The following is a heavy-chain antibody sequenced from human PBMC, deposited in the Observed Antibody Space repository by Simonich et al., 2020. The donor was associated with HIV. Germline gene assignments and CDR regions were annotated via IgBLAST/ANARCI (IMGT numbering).Heavy chain of an antibody. CDR1: GFTFSSYR. CDR2: ISSSRSYK. Sequence: EVQLVESGGGLVKPGGSLRLSCAASGFTFSSYRMNWVRQAPGKGLEWVSSISSSRSYKYYADSVKGRFTITRDNAKNSLYLQMNSLRAEDTAVYYCARDGRKGSSTSCSDYWGQGTLVTVSS. D-gene: IGHD2-2*01. V-gene: IGHV3-21*01. CDR3: ARDGRKGSSTSCSDY. J-gene: IGHJ4*02.